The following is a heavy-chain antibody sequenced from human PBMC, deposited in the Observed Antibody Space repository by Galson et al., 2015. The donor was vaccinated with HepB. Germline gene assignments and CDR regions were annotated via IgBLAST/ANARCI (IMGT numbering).Heavy chain of an antibody. D-gene: IGHD4-17*01. Sequence: SVKVSCKASGYTFTSYDINWVRQATGQGLERMGWMNPNSGNTGYAQKFQGRVTMTRNTSISTAYMELSSLRSEDTAVYYCARSATLTKYGELFNWGQGTLVTVSS. CDR3: ARSATLTKYGELFN. V-gene: IGHV1-8*01. CDR1: GYTFTSYD. CDR2: MNPNSGNT. J-gene: IGHJ4*02.